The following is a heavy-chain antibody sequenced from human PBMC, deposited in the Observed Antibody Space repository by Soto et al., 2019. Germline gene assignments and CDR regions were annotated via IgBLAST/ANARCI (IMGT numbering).Heavy chain of an antibody. Sequence: QVQLQESGPGLVKPSETLSLTCTVSGGSISSYYWSWIRQPPGKGLEWIGYIYYSGSTNYNPSLKSRVTISVDTSKNQFSLKLSSVTAADTAVYYCARGAEYSGYGVVDYWGQGTLVTVSS. J-gene: IGHJ4*02. CDR2: IYYSGST. CDR3: ARGAEYSGYGVVDY. D-gene: IGHD5-12*01. CDR1: GGSISSYY. V-gene: IGHV4-59*08.